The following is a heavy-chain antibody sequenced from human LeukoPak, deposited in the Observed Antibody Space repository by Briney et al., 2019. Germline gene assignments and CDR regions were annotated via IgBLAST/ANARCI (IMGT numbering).Heavy chain of an antibody. CDR2: IKQDGSGV. Sequence: GGSLRLSCVGSGLTFSSHWISWVRPAPGRGPEWVANIKQDGSGVDYVESVKGRFIISRDNAKSSLYLQMNSLRAEDTAIYYCESDFIWGQGTPVTVSS. CDR3: ESDFI. J-gene: IGHJ4*02. V-gene: IGHV3-7*05. D-gene: IGHD3-10*01. CDR1: GLTFSSHW.